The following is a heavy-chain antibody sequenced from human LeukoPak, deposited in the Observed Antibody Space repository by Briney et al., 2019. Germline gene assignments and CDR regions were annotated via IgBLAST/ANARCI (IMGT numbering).Heavy chain of an antibody. CDR2: ISRSSSYK. J-gene: IGHJ4*02. Sequence: PGGSLRLSCAASGFTFSSYSMNWVRQAPGKGLEWVSSISRSSSYKYYADSVKGRFTISRDDAKNSLYLQMNSLRAEDTAVYYCAGDYSSGYHDYWGRGTLVTVSS. D-gene: IGHD3-22*01. CDR3: AGDYSSGYHDY. CDR1: GFTFSSYS. V-gene: IGHV3-21*01.